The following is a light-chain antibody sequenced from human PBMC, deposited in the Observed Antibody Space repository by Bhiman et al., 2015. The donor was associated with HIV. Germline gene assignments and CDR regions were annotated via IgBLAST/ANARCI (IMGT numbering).Light chain of an antibody. J-gene: IGLJ1*01. CDR2: DVS. CDR3: SSLTSSLSYV. Sequence: QSALTQPASVSGSPGQSITISCTGTSSDVGDYNYVSWYQQHPGKAPKVMIYDVSNRPSGVSNRFSGSKSGNTASLTISGLQAEDEADYYCSSLTSSLSYVFGIGTNVTVL. CDR1: SSDVGDYNY. V-gene: IGLV2-14*01.